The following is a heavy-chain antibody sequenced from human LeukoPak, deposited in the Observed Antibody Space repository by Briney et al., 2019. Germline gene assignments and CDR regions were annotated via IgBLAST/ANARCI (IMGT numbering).Heavy chain of an antibody. Sequence: PSETLSLTCTVSGGSINDYYWSWIRQPPGKGLEWIGYIYYSGSTDYNPSLKSRVTIPVDTSKNQFSLKLSSVTAADTAVYYCARHAHATWYWFDPWGQGTPVSVSS. CDR1: GGSINDYY. V-gene: IGHV4-59*08. J-gene: IGHJ5*02. CDR3: ARHAHATWYWFDP. CDR2: IYYSGST. D-gene: IGHD2-2*01.